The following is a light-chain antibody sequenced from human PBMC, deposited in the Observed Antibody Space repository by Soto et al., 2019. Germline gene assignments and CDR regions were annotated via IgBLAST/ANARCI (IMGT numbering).Light chain of an antibody. J-gene: IGKJ4*01. V-gene: IGKV3-11*01. Sequence: EIVLTQSPATLSLSPGETATLSCRASQSVSSSLAWYQQKPGQTPRLLINDASNSATGIPARFSGSGSVIDFSLTVSSLEPEDFAVLSCQQRSRLPLTFGGGPKVEIK. CDR2: DAS. CDR3: QQRSRLPLT. CDR1: QSVSSS.